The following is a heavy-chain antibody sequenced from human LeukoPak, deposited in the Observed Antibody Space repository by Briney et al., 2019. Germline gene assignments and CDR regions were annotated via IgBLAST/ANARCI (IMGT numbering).Heavy chain of an antibody. Sequence: PGGSLRLSCAASAFTFGSFGMSWVRQAPGKGLEWVSAISDTGGSTFYADSVKGRFTISRHNSKNTLYLQMNSLRAEDTAIYYCAKGRIQSYMAPEYWGQGTLVTVSS. CDR2: ISDTGGST. CDR3: AKGRIQSYMAPEY. D-gene: IGHD4-11*01. V-gene: IGHV3-23*01. J-gene: IGHJ4*02. CDR1: AFTFGSFG.